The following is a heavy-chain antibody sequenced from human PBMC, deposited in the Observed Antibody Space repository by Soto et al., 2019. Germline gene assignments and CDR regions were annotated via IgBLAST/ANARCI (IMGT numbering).Heavy chain of an antibody. CDR3: AXXXXXXTXYFDYLDY. D-gene: IGHD1-1*01. Sequence: QVQLMESGGGVVQPGRSLRLSCAASGYTFSNHAVHWVRQAPGKGLEWVAVISYNGKNIFYVDSVKGRFTISRDNSMNTLYXXXNSLXXEDXAVYXXAXXXXXXTXYFDYLDYWGRGTQLTVSS. V-gene: IGHV3-30*04. CDR2: ISYNGKNI. CDR1: GYTFSNHA. J-gene: IGHJ4*02.